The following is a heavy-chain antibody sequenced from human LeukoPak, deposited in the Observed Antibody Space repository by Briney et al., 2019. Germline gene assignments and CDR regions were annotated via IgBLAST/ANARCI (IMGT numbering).Heavy chain of an antibody. CDR2: IYTSGAT. D-gene: IGHD1-1*01. CDR1: GGSIGHYY. CDR3: AREDWKWYFDV. J-gene: IGHJ2*01. V-gene: IGHV4-4*07. Sequence: PSETLSLTCIVSGGSIGHYYWSWIRQSAGNHLEWIGRIYTSGATHYNPSLQSRVAMSVDPSKNQFSLDLTSLTAADTAIYYCAREDWKWYFDVWGRGTVVTVS.